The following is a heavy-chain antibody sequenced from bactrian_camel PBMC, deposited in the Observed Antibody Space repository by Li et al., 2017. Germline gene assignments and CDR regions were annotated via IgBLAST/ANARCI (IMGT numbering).Heavy chain of an antibody. CDR3: AAGAGRGYTPRCTTGPGEYDY. CDR1: GYTSSSYC. CDR2: IATGSGNT. D-gene: IGHD2*01. J-gene: IGHJ4*01. Sequence: HVQLVESGGGSVQAGGSLRLSGASSGYTSSSYCMGWFRQAPGKEREGVARIATGSGNTYYADSVKGRFSISKDNAKNTLYLQMDSLKPEDTAMYYCAAGAGRGYTPRCTTGPGEYDYWGQGTQVTVS. V-gene: IGHV3S1*01.